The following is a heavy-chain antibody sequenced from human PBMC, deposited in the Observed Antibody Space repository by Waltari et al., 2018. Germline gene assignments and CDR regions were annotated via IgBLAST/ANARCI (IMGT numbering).Heavy chain of an antibody. CDR2: IWFDGMDK. V-gene: IGHV3-30*02. CDR3: AKDAFGNTYLDF. D-gene: IGHD2-2*02. J-gene: IGHJ4*02. Sequence: QVNLVESGGGVVQPGGSLRLSCTTSGFTFSNFGMHWVRQAPGKGLGWVVFIWFDGMDKFYADSVRGRFTISRDNSARTLYLDMDSLRLDDTAMYYCAKDAFGNTYLDFWGQGTLVTVSS. CDR1: GFTFSNFG.